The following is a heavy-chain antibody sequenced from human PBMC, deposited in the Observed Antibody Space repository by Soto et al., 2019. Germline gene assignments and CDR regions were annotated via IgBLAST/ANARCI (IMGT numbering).Heavy chain of an antibody. CDR2: IWYDGSNK. V-gene: IGHV3-33*01. Sequence: GGSLRLSCAASGFTFSSYGMRWVRQAPGKGLEWVAVIWYDGSNKYYADSVKGRFTISRDNSKNTLYLQMNSLRAEDTAVYYCARDLEPPDSGYDPRYYYYGMDVWGQGTTVTVSS. CDR3: ARDLEPPDSGYDPRYYYYGMDV. CDR1: GFTFSSYG. D-gene: IGHD5-12*01. J-gene: IGHJ6*02.